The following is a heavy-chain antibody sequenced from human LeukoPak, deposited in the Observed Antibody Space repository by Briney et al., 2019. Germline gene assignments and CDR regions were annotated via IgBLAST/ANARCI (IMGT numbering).Heavy chain of an antibody. J-gene: IGHJ5*02. V-gene: IGHV4-34*01. CDR1: GGSFSGYY. CDR3: AGPITGTDYGGGNWFDT. Sequence: SETLSLTCAVYGGSFSGYYWSWIRQPQGKGLEWIGEINTSGTTNYNPSLRSRATISVDTSQNQFSLRLSAVTAADTAGYYCAGPITGTDYGGGNWFDTWGQETLVTVSS. CDR2: INTSGTT. D-gene: IGHD1-7*01.